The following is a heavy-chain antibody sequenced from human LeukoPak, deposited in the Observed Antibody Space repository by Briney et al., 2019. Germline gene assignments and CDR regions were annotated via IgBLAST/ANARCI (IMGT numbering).Heavy chain of an antibody. CDR1: GGSISSYY. D-gene: IGHD6-13*01. CDR2: IYYSGST. CDR3: ARLGYSSSWYWPNAFDI. J-gene: IGHJ3*02. Sequence: SETLSLTCTVSGGSISSYYWSWIRQPPGKGLEWIGYIYYSGSTNYNPSLKSRVTISVDTSKNQFSLKLSSVTAADTAVYYCARLGYSSSWYWPNAFDIWGQGTMVTVSS. V-gene: IGHV4-59*08.